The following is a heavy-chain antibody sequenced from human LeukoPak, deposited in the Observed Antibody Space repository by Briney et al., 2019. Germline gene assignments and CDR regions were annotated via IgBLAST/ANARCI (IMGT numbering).Heavy chain of an antibody. Sequence: ASVKVSCKTSGYNFASYTMHWLRQAPGQSPEWMGSINGDNGNTKYSEKFQGRVAFTRDTSASSAYMELSRLRSEDTAVYYCARSSSGTYHYWGQGTLVTVSS. V-gene: IGHV1-3*01. CDR2: INGDNGNT. CDR1: GYNFASYT. CDR3: ARSSSGTYHY. D-gene: IGHD3-10*01. J-gene: IGHJ4*02.